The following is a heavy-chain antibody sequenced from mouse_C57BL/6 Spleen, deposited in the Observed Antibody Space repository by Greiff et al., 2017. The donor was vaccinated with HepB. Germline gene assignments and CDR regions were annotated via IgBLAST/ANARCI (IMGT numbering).Heavy chain of an antibody. J-gene: IGHJ1*03. CDR2: IDPSDSYT. D-gene: IGHD3-1*01. CDR1: GYTFTSYW. Sequence: QVQLQQPGAELVKPGASVKLSCKASGYTFTSYWMPWVKQRPGQGLEWIGEIDPSDSYTNYNQKFKGKATLTVDTSSSTAYMQLSSLTSEDSAVYYCARSGATGYFEVWGTGTTVTVSS. CDR3: ARSGATGYFEV. V-gene: IGHV1-50*01.